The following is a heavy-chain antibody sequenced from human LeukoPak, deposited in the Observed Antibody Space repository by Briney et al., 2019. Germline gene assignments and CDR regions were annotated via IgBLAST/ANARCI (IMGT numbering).Heavy chain of an antibody. CDR2: ISAYNGNT. D-gene: IGHD3-22*01. J-gene: IGHJ4*02. Sequence: ASVKVSCKASGYTFTSYGISWVRQAPGQGLEWMGWISAYNGNTNYAQKLQGRVTMTTDTSTSTAYMELRSLRSDDTAVYYCARDLPTYYYDSSGYPTFDYWGQGTLVTVSS. V-gene: IGHV1-18*01. CDR3: ARDLPTYYYDSSGYPTFDY. CDR1: GYTFTSYG.